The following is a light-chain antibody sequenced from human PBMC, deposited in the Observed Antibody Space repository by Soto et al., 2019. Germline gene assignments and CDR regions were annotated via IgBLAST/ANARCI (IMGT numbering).Light chain of an antibody. CDR3: QQHNKWPLT. Sequence: EIVMTQSPATLSVSPGERGTLSCRASQNIGSNLAWYQHKPGQAPRLLIYGASIRATGIPARFSGSGSGTEFTLTISSLQSEDSAVYYCQQHNKWPLTFGGGTKVDIK. V-gene: IGKV3-15*01. CDR1: QNIGSN. CDR2: GAS. J-gene: IGKJ4*01.